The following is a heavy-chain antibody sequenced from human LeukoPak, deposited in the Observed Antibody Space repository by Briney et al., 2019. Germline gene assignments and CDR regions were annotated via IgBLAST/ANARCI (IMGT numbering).Heavy chain of an antibody. D-gene: IGHD6-6*01. V-gene: IGHV3-9*01. CDR3: AKDRSSIAARDGMDV. CDR1: GFTFDDYA. CDR2: ISWNSGSI. Sequence: GGSLRLSCAASGFTFDDYAMHWVRQAPGKGLEWVSGISWNSGSIGYADSVKGRFTISRDNAKNSLHLQMNSLRAEDTALYYCAKDRSSIAARDGMDVWGQGTTVTVSS. J-gene: IGHJ6*02.